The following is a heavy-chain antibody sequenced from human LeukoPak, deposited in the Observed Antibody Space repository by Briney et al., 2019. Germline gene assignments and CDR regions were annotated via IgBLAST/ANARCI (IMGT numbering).Heavy chain of an antibody. J-gene: IGHJ4*02. D-gene: IGHD6-19*01. V-gene: IGHV4-34*01. CDR1: GGSFSGYY. CDR3: ARGGIAVANDY. CDR2: INHSGST. Sequence: PSETLSLTCAVYGGSFSGYYWSWIRQPPGKGLEWIGEINHSGSTNYNPSLKSRVTISVDTSKNQFSLKLSSVTAADTAVYYCARGGIAVANDYWGQETLVTVSS.